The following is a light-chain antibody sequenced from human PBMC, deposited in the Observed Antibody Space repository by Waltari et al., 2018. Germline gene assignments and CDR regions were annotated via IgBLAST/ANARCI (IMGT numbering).Light chain of an antibody. J-gene: IGKJ4*01. V-gene: IGKV1-12*01. CDR2: AAS. CDR1: QSVSSW. CDR3: QQANSFPLT. Sequence: MTQSPATLSVSPGESATLSCRASQSVSSWLAWYQQKPGKAPKLLIYAASSLQSGVPSRFSGSGSGTDFTLTISSLQPEDFATYYCQQANSFPLTFGGGTKVEIK.